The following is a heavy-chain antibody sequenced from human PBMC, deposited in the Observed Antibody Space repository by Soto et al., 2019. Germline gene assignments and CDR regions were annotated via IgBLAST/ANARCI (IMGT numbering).Heavy chain of an antibody. CDR1: GYTFSAFW. V-gene: IGHV5-10-1*01. Sequence: LGESLKISCQASGYTFSAFWITWVRQMPGKGLEWMATIDPRDSYSNYSLSFQGHVTISADKSIGSAYLHWSTLEASDTAIYYCARLSXGFCTKTTCQHYFGMDVWGQGTTVTVSS. J-gene: IGHJ6*02. CDR2: IDPRDSYS. CDR3: ARLSXGFCTKTTCQHYFGMDV. D-gene: IGHD2-8*01.